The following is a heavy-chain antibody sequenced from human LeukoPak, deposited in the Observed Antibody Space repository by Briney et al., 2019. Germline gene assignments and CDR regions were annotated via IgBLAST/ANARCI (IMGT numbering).Heavy chain of an antibody. CDR2: IIPIFGTA. Sequence: SVKVSCKASGGTFSSYAISWVRQAPGQGLEWMGGIIPIFGTANYAQKFQGRVTITTDESTSTAYMDLSNLRSEDTALYYCARRPESCSSTSSYYFDNWGQGTLVTVSS. J-gene: IGHJ4*02. CDR1: GGTFSSYA. D-gene: IGHD2-2*01. V-gene: IGHV1-69*05. CDR3: ARRPESCSSTSSYYFDN.